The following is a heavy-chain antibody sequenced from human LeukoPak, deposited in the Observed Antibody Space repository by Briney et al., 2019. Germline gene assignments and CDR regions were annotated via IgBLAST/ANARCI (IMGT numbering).Heavy chain of an antibody. CDR1: GGSFSGYY. J-gene: IGHJ4*02. CDR3: ARGRGVVRAIDY. Sequence: PSETLSLTCAVYGGSFSGYYWSWIRQPPGKGLEWIGEINHSESTNYNPSLKSRVTISVDTSKNQFSLKLSSVTAADTAVYYCARGRGVVRAIDYWGQGTLVTVSS. V-gene: IGHV4-34*01. D-gene: IGHD3-10*01. CDR2: INHSEST.